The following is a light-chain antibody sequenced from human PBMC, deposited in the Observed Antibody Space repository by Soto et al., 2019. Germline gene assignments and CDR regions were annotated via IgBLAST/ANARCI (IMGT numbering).Light chain of an antibody. J-gene: IGKJ1*01. Sequence: QMTQSPSTLSASIGDRVTITCRASQSITNWLAWYQQKPGKAPNLLIYDVSTLESGVPLRFSGSGSGTEFTLTISSLQPDDSATYYCQHYRSWAFGQGTKVEIK. CDR3: QHYRSWA. CDR1: QSITNW. CDR2: DVS. V-gene: IGKV1-5*01.